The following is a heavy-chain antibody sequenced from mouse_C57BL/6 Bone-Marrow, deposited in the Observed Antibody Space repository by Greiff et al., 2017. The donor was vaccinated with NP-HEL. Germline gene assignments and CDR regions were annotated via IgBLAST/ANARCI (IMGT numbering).Heavy chain of an antibody. J-gene: IGHJ1*03. Sequence: QVQLKESGPGLVAPSQSLSITCTVSGSSLTSYAISWVRQPPGKGLEWLGVIWTGGGTNYNSALKSGLSISKDNSKSQVFLKMNSLQTDDTARYYCARIPKANWDWYFDVWGTGTTVTVSS. CDR1: GSSLTSYA. V-gene: IGHV2-9-1*01. CDR3: ARIPKANWDWYFDV. D-gene: IGHD4-1*01. CDR2: IWTGGGT.